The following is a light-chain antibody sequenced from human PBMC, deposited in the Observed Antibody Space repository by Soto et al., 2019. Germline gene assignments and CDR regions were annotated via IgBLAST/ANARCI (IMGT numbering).Light chain of an antibody. Sequence: QSALTQPPSASGSPGQSVTISCTGTSSDVGGYNYVSWYHQHPGKAPKLMIFEVSKRPSGVPDRFSGSKSGNTASLTVSGLQAEDEADYYCSSYAGSNSPYVFGTGTKLTVL. CDR1: SSDVGGYNY. V-gene: IGLV2-8*01. J-gene: IGLJ1*01. CDR3: SSYAGSNSPYV. CDR2: EVS.